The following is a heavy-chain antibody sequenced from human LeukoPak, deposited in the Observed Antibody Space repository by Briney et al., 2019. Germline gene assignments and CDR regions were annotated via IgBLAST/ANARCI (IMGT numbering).Heavy chain of an antibody. CDR1: GFTFSSYW. J-gene: IGHJ4*02. V-gene: IGHV3-7*05. Sequence: GGSLRLSCAASGFTFSSYWMDWVRQASGKGLEWVAIIKSDGGDKYYVDSVKGRFTVSKDNAKNSLYLQMNSLRAEDTAMYYCARNRGGGSGYSDYWGQGTLVTVSS. CDR2: IKSDGGDK. D-gene: IGHD3-22*01. CDR3: ARNRGGGSGYSDY.